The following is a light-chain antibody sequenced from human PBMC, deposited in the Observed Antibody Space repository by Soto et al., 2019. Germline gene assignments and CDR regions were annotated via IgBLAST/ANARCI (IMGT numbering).Light chain of an antibody. CDR3: SSYTSSSTLV. Sequence: QSALTQPPSVSGAPGQRVTISCTGSSSNIGADYAVHWYQHLPGTAPKLLITGDTSRPSGVSNRFSGSKSGNTASLTISGLQAEDEADYYCSSYTSSSTLVFGGGTKVTVL. CDR2: GDT. V-gene: IGLV1-40*01. J-gene: IGLJ2*01. CDR1: SSNIGADYA.